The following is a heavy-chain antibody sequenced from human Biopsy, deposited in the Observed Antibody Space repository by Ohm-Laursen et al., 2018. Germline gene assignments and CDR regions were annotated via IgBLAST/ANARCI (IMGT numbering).Heavy chain of an antibody. CDR2: MTPIP. CDR3: ARRDSLDY. J-gene: IGHJ4*02. Sequence: VSSVKVSCKTSGYTFTSYYMHWVRQAPGQGLEWMGVMTPIPTYAQKFQGRLTLTRGTSTSTVYMELSSLRSEDTAIYYCARRDSLDYWGQGTLVTVSS. CDR1: GYTFTSYY. V-gene: IGHV1-46*01.